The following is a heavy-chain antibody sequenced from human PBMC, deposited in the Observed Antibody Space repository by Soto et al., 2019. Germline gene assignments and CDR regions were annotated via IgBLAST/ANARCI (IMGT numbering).Heavy chain of an antibody. J-gene: IGHJ3*02. CDR3: AREYYYGSSGYGAFDI. V-gene: IGHV1-46*04. CDR2: ISPSGGST. Sequence: ASVKVSCKASGHTFINYYMHWVRQTPGQGLEWMGIISPSGGSTYYADSVKGIFTISRDNSKNTVYLQMNSLRAEDTAVYYCAREYYYGSSGYGAFDIWGQGTMVTVSS. D-gene: IGHD3-22*01. CDR1: GHTFINYY.